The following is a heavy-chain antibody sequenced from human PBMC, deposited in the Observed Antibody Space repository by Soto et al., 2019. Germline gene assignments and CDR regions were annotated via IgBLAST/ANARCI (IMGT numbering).Heavy chain of an antibody. J-gene: IGHJ4*02. CDR2: ISAYNGNT. CDR1: GYTFTSYG. Sequence: RASVKVSCKASGYTFTSYGISWVRQAPGQGLEWMGWISAYNGNTNYAQKLQGRVTMTTDTSTSTAYMELRSLRSDDTAVYYCARDHATEGYYDFWSGYPYLDYWGQGTLVTVSS. CDR3: ARDHATEGYYDFWSGYPYLDY. V-gene: IGHV1-18*01. D-gene: IGHD3-3*01.